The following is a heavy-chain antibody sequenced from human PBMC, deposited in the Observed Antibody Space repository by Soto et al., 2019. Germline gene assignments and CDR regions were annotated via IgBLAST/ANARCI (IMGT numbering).Heavy chain of an antibody. Sequence: ASVKVSCKASGYTFTGYYMHWVRQAPGQGLEWMGWINPNSGGTNYAQKFQGWVTMTRDTSISTAYMELSRLRSDDTAVYYCARVGSRIAARPLWWRRGRAFDYWGQGTLVTVSS. V-gene: IGHV1-2*04. CDR3: ARVGSRIAARPLWWRRGRAFDY. D-gene: IGHD6-6*01. J-gene: IGHJ4*02. CDR2: INPNSGGT. CDR1: GYTFTGYY.